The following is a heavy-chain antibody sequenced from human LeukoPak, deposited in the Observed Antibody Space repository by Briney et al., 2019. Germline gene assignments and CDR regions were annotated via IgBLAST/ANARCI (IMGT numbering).Heavy chain of an antibody. V-gene: IGHV4-34*01. CDR3: ARSWRLGNWFDP. CDR2: INHSGST. D-gene: IGHD6-19*01. Sequence: SGTLSLTYAVYGGSFSGYYWSWIRQPPGKGLEWIGEINHSGSTNYNPSLKSRVTISVDTSKNQFSLKLSSVTAADTAVYYCARSWRLGNWFDPWGQGTLVTVSS. J-gene: IGHJ5*02. CDR1: GGSFSGYY.